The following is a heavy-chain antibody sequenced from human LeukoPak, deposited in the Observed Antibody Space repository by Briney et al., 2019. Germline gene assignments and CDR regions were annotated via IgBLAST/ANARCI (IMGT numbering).Heavy chain of an antibody. CDR1: GFTFSSYG. CDR2: ISYDGSNK. CDR3: AKAIAAAGGLDY. D-gene: IGHD6-13*01. Sequence: GGSLRLSCAASGFTFSSYGMHSVRQAPGKGLEWVAVISYDGSNKYYADSVKGRFTISRDNSKNTLYLQMNSLRAEDTAVYYCAKAIAAAGGLDYWGQGTLVTVSS. J-gene: IGHJ4*02. V-gene: IGHV3-30*18.